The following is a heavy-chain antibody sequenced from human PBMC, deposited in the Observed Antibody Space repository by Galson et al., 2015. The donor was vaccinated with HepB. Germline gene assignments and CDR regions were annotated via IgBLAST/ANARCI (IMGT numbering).Heavy chain of an antibody. Sequence: SLRLSCAASEFIFSSYWMSWVRQAPGKGLEWVANIKQDGSDKNYVDSVKGRFTISRNNAKNSLYLQMNSLRVEDTAVYYCARYPGYGSGSYYRYFDYWGQGT. D-gene: IGHD3-10*01. CDR2: IKQDGSDK. V-gene: IGHV3-7*01. J-gene: IGHJ4*02. CDR1: EFIFSSYW. CDR3: ARYPGYGSGSYYRYFDY.